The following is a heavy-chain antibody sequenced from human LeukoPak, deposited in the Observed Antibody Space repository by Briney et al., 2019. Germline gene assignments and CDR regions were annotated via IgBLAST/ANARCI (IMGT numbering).Heavy chain of an antibody. D-gene: IGHD3-3*01. J-gene: IGHJ4*02. CDR3: ASTYYDFWSGYSYLDY. V-gene: IGHV4-4*07. CDR1: GGSISSYY. CDR2: IYTSGST. Sequence: PETLSLTCTVSGGSISSYYWSWIRQPAGKGLEWIGRIYTSGSTNYNPSLKSRVTMSVDTSKNQFSLKLSSVTAANTAVYYCASTYYDFWSGYSYLDYWGQGTLVTVSS.